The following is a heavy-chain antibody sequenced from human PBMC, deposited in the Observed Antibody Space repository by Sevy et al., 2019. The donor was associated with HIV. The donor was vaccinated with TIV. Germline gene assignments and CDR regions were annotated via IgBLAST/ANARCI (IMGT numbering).Heavy chain of an antibody. J-gene: IGHJ4*02. CDR2: ISGSGGNT. CDR3: AKGYYYDSSGDETFDY. D-gene: IGHD3-22*01. Sequence: GGSLRLSCAASGFTFSSYAMDWVRQAPGKGLEWVSGISGSGGNTYYADSVKGRFTISRHNSKNTLYLQMSSLRAEDTAVYYCAKGYYYDSSGDETFDYWGQGTLVTVSS. CDR1: GFTFSSYA. V-gene: IGHV3-23*01.